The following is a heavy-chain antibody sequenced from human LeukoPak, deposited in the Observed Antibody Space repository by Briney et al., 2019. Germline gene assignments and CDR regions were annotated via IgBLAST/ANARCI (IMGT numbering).Heavy chain of an antibody. V-gene: IGHV4-4*09. J-gene: IGHJ4*02. Sequence: SETLSLTCTVSGGSISSYYWSWIRQPPGKGLEWIGYIYTSGSTNYNPSLKSRVTISVDTSKNQFSLKLSSVTAADTAMYYCARHGDDYYDSSGYIDYWGQGTLVTVSS. CDR1: GGSISSYY. D-gene: IGHD3-22*01. CDR3: ARHGDDYYDSSGYIDY. CDR2: IYTSGST.